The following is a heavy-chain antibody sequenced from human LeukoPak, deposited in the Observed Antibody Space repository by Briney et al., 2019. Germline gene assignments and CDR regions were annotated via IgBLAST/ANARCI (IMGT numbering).Heavy chain of an antibody. V-gene: IGHV3-74*03. Sequence: GGSLRLSCAASGFTFSSYWMHWVRQAPGKGLVWVSRINTDGSTTAYADSVKGRFTISRDNAKNTLYLEMNSLRVEDTAIYYCSRGKSAGLVNWFDPWGQGTLVTVSS. CDR3: SRGKSAGLVNWFDP. J-gene: IGHJ5*02. CDR1: GFTFSSYW. D-gene: IGHD2-8*02. CDR2: INTDGSTT.